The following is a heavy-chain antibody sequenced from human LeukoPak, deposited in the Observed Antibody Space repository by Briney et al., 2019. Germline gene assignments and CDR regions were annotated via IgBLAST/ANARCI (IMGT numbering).Heavy chain of an antibody. CDR1: GYTFTSYG. D-gene: IGHD3-22*01. J-gene: IGHJ4*02. CDR3: ARGTMINKDFDY. V-gene: IGHV1-18*01. CDR2: ISAYNGNT. Sequence: ASVKVSCKASGYTFTSYGISWVRQAPGQGLEWMGWISAYNGNTNYARKLQGRVTMTTGTSTSTAYMELRSLRSDDTAVYYCARGTMINKDFDYWGQGTLVTVSS.